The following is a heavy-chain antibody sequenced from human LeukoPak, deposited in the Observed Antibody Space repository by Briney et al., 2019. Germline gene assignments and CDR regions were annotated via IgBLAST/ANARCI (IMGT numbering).Heavy chain of an antibody. D-gene: IGHD6-6*01. CDR2: IYTSGST. CDR3: TRHLSIPARRGYYYYYMDV. V-gene: IGHV4-4*09. Sequence: SETLSLTCTVSGGSISSYYWSWIRQPPGKGLEWIGYIYTSGSTNYNPSLKSRVTISVDTSKNQFSLKLSSVTAADTAVYYCTRHLSIPARRGYYYYYMDVWGKGTTVTVSS. J-gene: IGHJ6*03. CDR1: GGSISSYY.